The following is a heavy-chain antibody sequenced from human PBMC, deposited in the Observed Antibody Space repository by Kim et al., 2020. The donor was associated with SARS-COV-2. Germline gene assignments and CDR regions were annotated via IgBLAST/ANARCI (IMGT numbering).Heavy chain of an antibody. CDR3: ARHRTDEYCSSTSCYTSWFDP. Sequence: GASLQISCNGSGYSFTSYWISWVRQMPGKGLEWMGRIDPSDSYTNYSPSFQGHVTISADKSISTAYLQWSSLKASDTAMYYCARHRTDEYCSSTSCYTSWFDPWGQGTLVTVSS. V-gene: IGHV5-10-1*01. D-gene: IGHD2-2*02. CDR2: IDPSDSYT. J-gene: IGHJ5*02. CDR1: GYSFTSYW.